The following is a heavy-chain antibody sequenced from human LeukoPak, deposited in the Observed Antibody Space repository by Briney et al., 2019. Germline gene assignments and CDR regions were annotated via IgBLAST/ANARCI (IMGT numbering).Heavy chain of an antibody. V-gene: IGHV4-39*01. Sequence: SETLSLTCTVSGGSINSSHYFWGWIRQPPGKGLEWIGSIYYSGSTYYNPSLKSRVTISVDTSKNQFSLKLSSVTAADTAVYYCARRIAVAGRTTNWYFDLWGRGTLVTVSS. D-gene: IGHD6-19*01. CDR1: GGSINSSHYF. CDR3: ARRIAVAGRTTNWYFDL. J-gene: IGHJ2*01. CDR2: IYYSGST.